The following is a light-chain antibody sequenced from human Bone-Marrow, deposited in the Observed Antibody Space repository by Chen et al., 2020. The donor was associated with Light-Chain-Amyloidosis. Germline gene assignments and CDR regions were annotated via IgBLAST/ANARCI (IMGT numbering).Light chain of an antibody. J-gene: IGKJ4*01. CDR3: QQYDSLPLT. CDR2: DAF. V-gene: IGKV1-33*01. CDR1: QDITNY. Sequence: DIQMTQSPSSLSASVGDRVIITCQASQDITNYVTWYQQRPGKAPKLLIYDAFNLVTGVPSRFSGSASGPDYTLTISSLQPEDIATYYCQQYDSLPLTFGGGTKVEIQ.